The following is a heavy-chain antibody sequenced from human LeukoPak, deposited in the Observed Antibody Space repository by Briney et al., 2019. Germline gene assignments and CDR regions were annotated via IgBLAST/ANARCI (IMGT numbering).Heavy chain of an antibody. CDR1: GFTFSSYA. Sequence: PGGSLRLSCAASGFTFSSYAMSWVRQAPGKGLEWVSAISGSGGSTYYADSVKGRFTISRDNSKNTLYLQMNSLRAEDTAVYYCAKWSYDIVVVPAAIGFDYWGQGTLVTVPS. CDR3: AKWSYDIVVVPAAIGFDY. D-gene: IGHD2-2*02. V-gene: IGHV3-23*01. CDR2: ISGSGGST. J-gene: IGHJ4*02.